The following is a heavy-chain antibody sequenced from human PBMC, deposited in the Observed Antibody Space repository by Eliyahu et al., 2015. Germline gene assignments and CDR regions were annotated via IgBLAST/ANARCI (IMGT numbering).Heavy chain of an antibody. CDR2: IYYSGST. J-gene: IGHJ3*02. CDR1: GGSISSYY. CDR3: ARHGGCSGGSCPDAFDI. D-gene: IGHD2-15*01. Sequence: QVQLQESGPGLVKPSETLSLTCTVSGGSISSYYWSWIRQPPGKGLEWIGYIYYSGSTNYNPSLKSRVTISVDTSKNQFSLKLSSVTAADTAVYYCARHGGCSGGSCPDAFDIWGQGTMVTVSS. V-gene: IGHV4-59*08.